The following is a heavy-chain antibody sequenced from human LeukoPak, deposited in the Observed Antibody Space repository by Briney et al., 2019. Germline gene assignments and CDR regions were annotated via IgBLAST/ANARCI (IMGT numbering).Heavy chain of an antibody. V-gene: IGHV1-69*06. D-gene: IGHD6-13*01. CDR1: GGTFSSYA. Sequence: SVKVSCKASGGTFSSYAISWVRQAPGQGLEWMGGIIPIFGTANYAQKFQGRVTITADKSTSTAYMELSSLRSEDTAVYYCARVPYSRSWYFFQHWGQGTLVTVSS. J-gene: IGHJ1*01. CDR2: IIPIFGTA. CDR3: ARVPYSRSWYFFQH.